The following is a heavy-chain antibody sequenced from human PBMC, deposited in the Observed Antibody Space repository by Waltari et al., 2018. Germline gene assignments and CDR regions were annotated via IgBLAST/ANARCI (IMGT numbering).Heavy chain of an antibody. CDR1: GFTFSTYW. Sequence: EVQLVESGGALVQPGGSLRLSCATSGFTFSTYWLHWVRQAPGKGLMWVGHIESEERRTTYAESVKGRFTISRDNAKNTVYLQVNSLRDEDTAVYYCVRDEPGDGLDYWGQGTLVTVSS. D-gene: IGHD7-27*01. CDR3: VRDEPGDGLDY. J-gene: IGHJ4*02. V-gene: IGHV3-74*03. CDR2: IESEERRT.